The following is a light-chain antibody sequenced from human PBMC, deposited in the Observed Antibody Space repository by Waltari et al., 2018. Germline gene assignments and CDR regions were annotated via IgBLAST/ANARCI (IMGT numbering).Light chain of an antibody. J-gene: IGKJ2*01. CDR2: GGS. CDR1: ETIVGY. CDR3: QQTFGGPFT. Sequence: DILMSQSPASLSASVGDRVTRTCRASETIVGYLAWYQSKPGKAPKLLIYGGSTLQNGVSSRFAGSGSDTEFTLSINGLQADDFATYYCQQTFGGPFTFGQGT. V-gene: IGKV1-39*01.